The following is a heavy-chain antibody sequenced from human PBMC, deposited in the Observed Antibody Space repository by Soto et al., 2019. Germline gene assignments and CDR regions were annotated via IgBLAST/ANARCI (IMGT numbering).Heavy chain of an antibody. CDR1: GFSFGDYY. V-gene: IGHV3-11*01. CDR2: ISHNSDSF. Sequence: QVQLVESGGGLVKPGESLRVSCTASGFSFGDYYMSWIRQAPGKGLEWISYISHNSDSFYYADSVKGRFTVSRDNSKNSLFLQMDNMRAEDTAVYYCAREDLCTTGTRLLLRRKTNSFDYWGPGTQVTVSS. D-gene: IGHD1-1*01. J-gene: IGHJ4*02. CDR3: AREDLCTTGTRLLLRRKTNSFDY.